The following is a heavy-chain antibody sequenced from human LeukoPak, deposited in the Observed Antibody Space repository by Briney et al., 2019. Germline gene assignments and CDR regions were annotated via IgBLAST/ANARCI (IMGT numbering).Heavy chain of an antibody. CDR3: ARAYGNSFDI. J-gene: IGHJ3*02. Sequence: GRFTISRDNAKNSLYLQMNSLRAEDTAVYYCARAYGNSFDIWGQGTMVTVSS. V-gene: IGHV3-48*01. D-gene: IGHD4-17*01.